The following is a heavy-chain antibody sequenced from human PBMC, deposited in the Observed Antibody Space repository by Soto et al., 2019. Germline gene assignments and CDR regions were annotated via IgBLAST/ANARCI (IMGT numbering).Heavy chain of an antibody. CDR2: IYYSGST. CDR1: GGSISSGDYY. D-gene: IGHD5-18*01. V-gene: IGHV4-30-4*01. J-gene: IGHJ5*02. CDR3: ARANRDTAMATGSFDP. Sequence: SETLSLTCTVSGGSISSGDYYWSWIRQPPGKGLEWIGYIYYSGSTYYNPSLKSRVTISVGRSKNQFSLKLSSVTAADTAVYYCARANRDTAMATGSFDPCGQGTLVTVSS.